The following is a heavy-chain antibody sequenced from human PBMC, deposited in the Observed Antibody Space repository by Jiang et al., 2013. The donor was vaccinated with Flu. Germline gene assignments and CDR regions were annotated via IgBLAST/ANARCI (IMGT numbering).Heavy chain of an antibody. V-gene: IGHV4-34*01. CDR1: GGSFSGYY. CDR3: VRGQGSSWGYYYYGMDV. J-gene: IGHJ6*04. Sequence: LLKPSETLSLTCAVYGGSFSGYYWSWIRQPPGKGLEWIGEINHSGSTNYNPSLKSRVTISVDTSKNQFSLKLSSVTAADTAVYYCVRGQGSSWGYYYYGMDVWGKGTTVTVSS. CDR2: INHSGST. D-gene: IGHD6-13*01.